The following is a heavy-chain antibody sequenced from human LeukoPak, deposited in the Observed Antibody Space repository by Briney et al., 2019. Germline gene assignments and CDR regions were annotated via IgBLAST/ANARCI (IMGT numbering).Heavy chain of an antibody. J-gene: IGHJ1*01. CDR3: ARHVGLYFDTSGYYDN. CDR1: GGSVRSNSYY. CDR2: IYFTGNT. V-gene: IGHV4-39*01. D-gene: IGHD3-22*01. Sequence: SETLSLTCTVSGGSVRSNSYYWAWIRQPPGKGLEWIGSIYFTGNTYYNPSLRSRVTISVDTSNSRLSLKQSSVTAADPAVYYCARHVGLYFDTSGYYDNWGQGTLVTVSS.